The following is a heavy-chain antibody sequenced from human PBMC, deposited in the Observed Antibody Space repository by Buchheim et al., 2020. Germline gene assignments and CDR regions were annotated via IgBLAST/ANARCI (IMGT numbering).Heavy chain of an antibody. Sequence: QVQLVESGGGVVQPGRSLRLSCAASGFTFSSYGMHWVRQAPGKGLEWVAVISYDGSNKYYADSVKGRFTISRENSKNTLYLQMNSLRAEDTAVYYCAKDQHPLAVAGTGGFDPWGQGTL. V-gene: IGHV3-30*18. D-gene: IGHD6-19*01. CDR1: GFTFSSYG. J-gene: IGHJ5*02. CDR2: ISYDGSNK. CDR3: AKDQHPLAVAGTGGFDP.